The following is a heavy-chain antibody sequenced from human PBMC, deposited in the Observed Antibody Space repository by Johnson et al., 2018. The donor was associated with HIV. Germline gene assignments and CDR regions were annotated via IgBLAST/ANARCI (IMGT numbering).Heavy chain of an antibody. V-gene: IGHV3-9*01. CDR1: GFTFDDYA. CDR2: ISWNSGSI. CDR3: AKDGMAATKANI. D-gene: IGHD1-14*01. J-gene: IGHJ3*02. Sequence: VQLVESGGGLVQPGRSLRLSCAASGFTFDDYAMHWVRQAPGKGLEWVSGISWNSGSIGYADSVKGRFTISRDISNNTLHLQMNSLRAGDTAVYYCAKDGMAATKANIWGQGTMVTVSS.